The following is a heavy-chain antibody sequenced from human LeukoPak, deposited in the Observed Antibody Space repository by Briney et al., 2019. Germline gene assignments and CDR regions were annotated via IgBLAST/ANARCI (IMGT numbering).Heavy chain of an antibody. CDR1: GGSISSGGYY. Sequence: SQTLSLTCTVSGGSISSGGYYWSWIRQHPGKGLEWIGYIYYSGSTYYNPSLKSRVTISVDTSKNQFSLKLSSATAADTAVYYCARGNYVVSSYFDYWGQGTLVTVSS. V-gene: IGHV4-31*03. D-gene: IGHD1-7*01. CDR3: ARGNYVVSSYFDY. CDR2: IYYSGST. J-gene: IGHJ4*02.